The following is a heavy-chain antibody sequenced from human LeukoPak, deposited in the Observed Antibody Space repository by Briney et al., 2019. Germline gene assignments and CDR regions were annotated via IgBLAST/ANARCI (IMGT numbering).Heavy chain of an antibody. V-gene: IGHV4-4*07. Sequence: SSETLSLTCTVSGGSISSYYWSWIRQPAGKGLEWIGRIYTSGSTNYNPSLKSRVTMSVDTSKNQFSLKLSSVTAADTAVYYCARYCSSTSCHVGSFDPWGQGTLVTVSS. J-gene: IGHJ5*02. CDR1: GGSISSYY. CDR3: ARYCSSTSCHVGSFDP. D-gene: IGHD2-2*01. CDR2: IYTSGST.